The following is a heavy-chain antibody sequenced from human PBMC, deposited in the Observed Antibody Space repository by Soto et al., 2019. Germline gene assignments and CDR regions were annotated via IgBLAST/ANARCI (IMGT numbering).Heavy chain of an antibody. J-gene: IGHJ6*02. D-gene: IGHD3-10*01. CDR2: IIPIFGTA. Sequence: GASLKVTCKASGGTLSSYASMWVRQAPGQGLEWMGGIIPIFGTANYAQKFQGRVTITADESTSTAYMELSSLRSEDTAEYYCARDRDYYYYYGMDVWGQGTKVTVSS. CDR1: GGTLSSYA. CDR3: ARDRDYYYYYGMDV. V-gene: IGHV1-69*13.